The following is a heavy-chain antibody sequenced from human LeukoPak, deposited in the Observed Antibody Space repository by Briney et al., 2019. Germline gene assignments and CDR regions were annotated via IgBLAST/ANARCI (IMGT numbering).Heavy chain of an antibody. Sequence: ASVKVSCKASGYSFTSYGITWVRQAPGQGLEWMGWISGYSGNTNYAQKVKGRVTMTTETSTRTAYMELRSLRSDDPAVYYCARDRTYSYDSSGQDAFGIWGQGTIVTVSS. V-gene: IGHV1-18*01. CDR1: GYSFTSYG. D-gene: IGHD3-22*01. J-gene: IGHJ3*02. CDR3: ARDRTYSYDSSGQDAFGI. CDR2: ISGYSGNT.